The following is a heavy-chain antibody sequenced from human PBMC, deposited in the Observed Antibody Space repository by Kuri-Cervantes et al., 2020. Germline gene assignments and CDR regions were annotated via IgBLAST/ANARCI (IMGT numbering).Heavy chain of an antibody. CDR2: ISYDGSKT. V-gene: IGHV3-30*18. CDR3: AKGVGVDNGYDFLLDS. Sequence: GESLKISCAAPGFTFSNYAMHWVRQAPGKGLEWVAVISYDGSKTYYGDSVQGRFTISRDNSKDTLYLQMNSLRADDTAVYYCAKGVGVDNGYDFLLDSWGQGTMVTVSS. CDR1: GFTFSNYA. D-gene: IGHD5-12*01. J-gene: IGHJ5*01.